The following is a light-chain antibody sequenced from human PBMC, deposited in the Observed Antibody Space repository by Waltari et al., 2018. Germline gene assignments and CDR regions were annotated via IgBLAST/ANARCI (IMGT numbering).Light chain of an antibody. V-gene: IGKV1-27*01. CDR3: HKYNSAPFT. CDR2: AAS. J-gene: IGKJ3*01. CDR1: KEISSY. Sequence: DIQMTQSPSSLSASVGDRVTITCRASKEISSYLAWYQQRPGKVTKLLIYAASTLQSGVPSRFSGSGSGTDFTLTISSLQPEDVATYYCHKYNSAPFTFGPGTKVHFK.